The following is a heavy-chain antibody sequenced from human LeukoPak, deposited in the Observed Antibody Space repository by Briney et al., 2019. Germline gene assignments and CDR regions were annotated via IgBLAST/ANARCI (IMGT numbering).Heavy chain of an antibody. D-gene: IGHD2-2*01. Sequence: GGSLRLSCAASEFTFSLYAMNWVRQAPGKGLEWVSYINDVSSDIHYADSVKGRFTISRGNAKNTLYLQMNSLRAEDTAVYYCARDTYQPGLIDCWGQGTLVTVSS. CDR3: ARDTYQPGLIDC. V-gene: IGHV3-21*05. CDR1: EFTFSLYA. J-gene: IGHJ4*02. CDR2: INDVSSDI.